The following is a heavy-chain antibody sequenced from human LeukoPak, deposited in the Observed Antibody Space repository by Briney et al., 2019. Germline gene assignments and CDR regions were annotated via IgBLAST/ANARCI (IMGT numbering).Heavy chain of an antibody. D-gene: IGHD3-10*02. CDR1: GFTFSDYY. CDR2: ISSSSSYI. CDR3: AELGITMIGGV. V-gene: IGHV3-11*06. Sequence: WGSLRLSCAASGFTFSDYYMSWIRQAPGKGLEWVSSISSSSSYIYYADSVKGRFTISRDNAKNSLYLQMNSLRAEDTAVYYCAELGITMIGGVWGKGTTVTISS. J-gene: IGHJ6*04.